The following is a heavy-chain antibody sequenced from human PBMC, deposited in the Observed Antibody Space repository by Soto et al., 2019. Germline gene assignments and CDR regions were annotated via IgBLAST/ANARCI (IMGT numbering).Heavy chain of an antibody. J-gene: IGHJ4*02. V-gene: IGHV3-21*01. CDR3: ARESEDLTSNFDY. CDR2: ISRTTNSI. CDR1: GFTFTRYS. Sequence: GGSLTLSCAASGFTFTRYSMNWVRQAPGKGLEWVSSISRTTNSIYNAASMKGRFTVARDNAKHSVYLEMNSLSAEDTAVYYCARESEDLTSNFDYWGQGTLVTVSS.